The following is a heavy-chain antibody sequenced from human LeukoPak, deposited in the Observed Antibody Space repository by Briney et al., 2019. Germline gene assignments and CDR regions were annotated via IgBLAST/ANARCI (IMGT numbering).Heavy chain of an antibody. D-gene: IGHD2-15*01. J-gene: IGHJ4*02. V-gene: IGHV1-69*05. CDR1: GGTFSNSA. CDR3: ASGYCSGGSCLTHFHF. Sequence: SVKVSCKASGGTFSNSAISWVRQAPGQGLQWMGRIIPIFGTSNYAQKFQGRVTITTDESMSTAYMELSSLRSEDTAVYYCASGYCSGGSCLTHFHFWGQGTLVTVSS. CDR2: IIPIFGTS.